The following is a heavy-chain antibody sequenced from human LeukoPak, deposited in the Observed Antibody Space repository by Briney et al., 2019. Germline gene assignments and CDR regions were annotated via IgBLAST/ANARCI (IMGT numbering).Heavy chain of an antibody. D-gene: IGHD2-21*01. J-gene: IGHJ4*02. CDR2: TYWNDDQ. CDR1: GFSLSTSGVG. Sequence: SGPTLVNPTQTLTLTCTFSGFSLSTSGVGVAWIRQSLGQALEWIVVTYWNDDQRYSPSLKRRPTITKDTFKNQVVLTMTNLDPADTATYHRAHNGLHNWGQGILVTVSS. V-gene: IGHV2-5*01. CDR3: AHNGLHN.